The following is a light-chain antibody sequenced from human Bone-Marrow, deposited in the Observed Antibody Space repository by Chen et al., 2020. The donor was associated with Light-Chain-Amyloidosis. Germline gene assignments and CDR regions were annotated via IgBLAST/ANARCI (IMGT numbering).Light chain of an antibody. CDR3: QHCGHSPKT. V-gene: IGKV3-20*01. CDR2: DAS. Sequence: IVLTQSPGTLSLSPGERATLSCRTSQSISASYLAWYQHKPGQAPRLLMYDASTSATGIPDRFSGSGYGTDFTISISRLEPEDFAVYYCQHCGHSPKTFGQGTKVEIK. CDR1: QSISASY. J-gene: IGKJ1*01.